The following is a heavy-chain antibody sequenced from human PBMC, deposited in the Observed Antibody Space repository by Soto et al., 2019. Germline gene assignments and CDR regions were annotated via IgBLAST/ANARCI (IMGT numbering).Heavy chain of an antibody. CDR3: ARESFLRFGELLYDYFDY. CDR2: IYYSGST. J-gene: IGHJ4*02. Sequence: SETLSLTCTVSGGSISSYYWSWIRQPPGKGLEWIGYIYYSGSTNYNPSLKSRVTISVDTSKNQFSLKLSSVTAADTAVYYCARESFLRFGELLYDYFDYWGQGTLVTVSS. D-gene: IGHD3-10*01. V-gene: IGHV4-59*01. CDR1: GGSISSYY.